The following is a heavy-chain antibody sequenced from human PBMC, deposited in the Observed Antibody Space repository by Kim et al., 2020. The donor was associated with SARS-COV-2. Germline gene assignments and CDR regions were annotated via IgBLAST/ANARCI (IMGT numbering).Heavy chain of an antibody. V-gene: IGHV1-18*01. CDR2: ISAYNGNT. CDR1: GYTFTSYG. Sequence: ASVKVSCKASGYTFTSYGISWVRQAPGQGLEWMGWISAYNGNTNYAQKLQGRVTMTTDTSTSTAYMELRSLRSDDTAVYYCARALVRYSSGWYGVDAFDIWGQGTMVTVSS. J-gene: IGHJ3*02. CDR3: ARALVRYSSGWYGVDAFDI. D-gene: IGHD6-19*01.